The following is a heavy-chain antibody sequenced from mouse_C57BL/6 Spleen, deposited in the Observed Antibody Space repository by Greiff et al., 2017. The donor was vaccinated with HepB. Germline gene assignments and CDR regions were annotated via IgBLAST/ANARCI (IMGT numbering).Heavy chain of an antibody. J-gene: IGHJ1*03. D-gene: IGHD1-1*01. Sequence: QVQLQQSGPELVKPGASVKISCKASGYAFSSSWMNWVKQRPGKGLEWIGRIYPGDGDTNYNGKFKGKATLTADKSSSTAYMQLSSLTSEDSAVYFCARSSFTPWFDVWGTGTTVTVSS. CDR3: ARSSFTPWFDV. CDR1: GYAFSSSW. CDR2: IYPGDGDT. V-gene: IGHV1-82*01.